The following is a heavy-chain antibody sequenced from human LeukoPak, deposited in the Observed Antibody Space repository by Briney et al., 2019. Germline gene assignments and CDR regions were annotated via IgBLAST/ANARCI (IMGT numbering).Heavy chain of an antibody. CDR3: AKRHGLIDTRHFDY. Sequence: GGSLRLSCAAFGFTFTNYGISWVRQAPEKGLEWVSAISSTGRTIYYAESVKGRFTISRDDSKNTVYLQMNSLRAEDTAVYYCAKRHGLIDTRHFDYWGQGTLVTVSS. J-gene: IGHJ4*02. CDR1: GFTFTNYG. CDR2: ISSTGRTI. V-gene: IGHV3-23*01. D-gene: IGHD2/OR15-2a*01.